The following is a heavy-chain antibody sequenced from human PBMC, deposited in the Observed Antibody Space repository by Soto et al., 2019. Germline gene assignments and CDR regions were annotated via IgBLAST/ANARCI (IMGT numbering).Heavy chain of an antibody. CDR1: GGTFSSYA. CDR2: IIPIFGTA. J-gene: IGHJ1*01. V-gene: IGHV1-69*13. Sequence: SVKVSCKASGGTFSSYAISWVRQAPGQGLELMGGIIPIFGTANYAQKFQGRVTITADESKNTLYLQMNSLRAEDTAVYYCARDRVESGYPEYFQHWGQGTLVTVSS. D-gene: IGHD3-22*01. CDR3: ARDRVESGYPEYFQH.